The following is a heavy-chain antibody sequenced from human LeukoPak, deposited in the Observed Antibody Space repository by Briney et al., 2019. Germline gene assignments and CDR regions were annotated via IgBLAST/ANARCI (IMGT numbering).Heavy chain of an antibody. J-gene: IGHJ5*02. CDR1: GGSFSGYY. CDR2: INHSGST. CDR3: ARGSSGSYYRGWFDP. Sequence: PSETLSLTCAVYGGSFSGYYWSWIRQPPGKGLEWIGEINHSGSTNYNPSLKSRVTISVDTSKNQFSLKLSSVTAADTAVYYCARGSSGSYYRGWFDPWGQGTLVTVSS. D-gene: IGHD1-26*01. V-gene: IGHV4-34*01.